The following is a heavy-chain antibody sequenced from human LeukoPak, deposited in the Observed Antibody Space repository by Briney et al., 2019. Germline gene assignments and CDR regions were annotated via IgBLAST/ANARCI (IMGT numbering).Heavy chain of an antibody. J-gene: IGHJ4*02. V-gene: IGHV4-38-2*02. CDR1: GYSIGSGYY. Sequence: SETLSLTCTVSGYSIGSGYYWGWIRQPPGKGLEWIGSIYYSGSTYDNPSLKSRVTISLGTSKNQFSLKLSSVTASDTAVYYCARHRLYDSTGYYYDFDYWGQGTLVTVSS. CDR3: ARHRLYDSTGYYYDFDY. CDR2: IYYSGST. D-gene: IGHD3-22*01.